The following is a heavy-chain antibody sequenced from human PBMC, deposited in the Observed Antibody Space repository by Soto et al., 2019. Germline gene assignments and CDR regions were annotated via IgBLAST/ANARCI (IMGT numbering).Heavy chain of an antibody. Sequence: QVQLQESGPGLVKPSETLSLTCTVSGGSISSYYWSWIRQPPGKGLEWIGYIYYSGSTDYNPSLKSRVTISVDTSKNQFSLKLSSVTAADTAVYYCASLRDTSSWYYAYWGQGTLVTVSS. J-gene: IGHJ4*02. CDR1: GGSISSYY. V-gene: IGHV4-59*08. CDR2: IYYSGST. CDR3: ASLRDTSSWYYAY. D-gene: IGHD6-13*01.